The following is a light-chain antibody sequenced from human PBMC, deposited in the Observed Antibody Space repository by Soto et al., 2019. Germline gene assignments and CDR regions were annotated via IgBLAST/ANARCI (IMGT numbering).Light chain of an antibody. Sequence: QSALTQPASVSGSLGQSITISCTGTSSDVGGYNYVSWYQQHPGKAPKLMIYDVSNRPSGVSNRFSGSKSGNTASLTISGVHDEDEADDYCCCYTRSGTFCVFGTGTKLTVL. J-gene: IGLJ1*01. CDR2: DVS. CDR1: SSDVGGYNY. V-gene: IGLV2-14*01. CDR3: CCYTRSGTFCV.